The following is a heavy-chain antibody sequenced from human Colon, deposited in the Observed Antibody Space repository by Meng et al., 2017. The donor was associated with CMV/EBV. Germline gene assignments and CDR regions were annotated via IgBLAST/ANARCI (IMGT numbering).Heavy chain of an antibody. CDR2: IDWDGDK. J-gene: IGHJ4*02. V-gene: IGHV2-70*20. CDR1: WFSLTTTGMC. Sequence: SGPTLVKPTQTLTLTCSFSWFSLTTTGMCVTWVRQSPGKALEWLALIDWDGDKYYSPSLKTRLSISKDTSENQVVLTLTNVDPVDTATYYCARSYFDFWTKEGYYFDYWGLGTLVTVSS. D-gene: IGHD3-3*01. CDR3: ARSYFDFWTKEGYYFDY.